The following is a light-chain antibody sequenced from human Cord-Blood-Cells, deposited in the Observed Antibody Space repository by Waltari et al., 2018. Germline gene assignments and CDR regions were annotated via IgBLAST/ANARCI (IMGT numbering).Light chain of an antibody. CDR1: QRISSY. Sequence: DIQMTQSTSCLSASVGDRVTITCRASQRISSYLNWYQQKPGKAPKLLIYAASSLQSGVPSRFSGSGSGTDFTLTISSLQPEDFATYYCQQSYSTPPLTFGGGTKVEIK. J-gene: IGKJ4*01. CDR2: AAS. CDR3: QQSYSTPPLT. V-gene: IGKV1-39*01.